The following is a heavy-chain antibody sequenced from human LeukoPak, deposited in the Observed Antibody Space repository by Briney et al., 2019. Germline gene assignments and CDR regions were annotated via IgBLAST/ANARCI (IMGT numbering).Heavy chain of an antibody. J-gene: IGHJ5*02. V-gene: IGHV3-23*01. CDR1: GFGISDSA. Sequence: GVSLRLSCAASGFGISDSATTWVRQFPERGLDWVSTITRAGSSTYYADSVKGRFTISRDTSTNTLYLQMNGLKVDDTAIYYCAKDSGGRLGPWGQGTLVAVSS. CDR3: AKDSGGRLGP. CDR2: ITRAGSST. D-gene: IGHD3-10*01.